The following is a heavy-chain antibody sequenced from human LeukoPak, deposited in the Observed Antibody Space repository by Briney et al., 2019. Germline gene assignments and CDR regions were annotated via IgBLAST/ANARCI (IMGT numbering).Heavy chain of an antibody. D-gene: IGHD1-26*01. CDR2: IYYRGST. J-gene: IGHJ4*02. V-gene: IGHV4-59*08. CDR3: ARHDMDVAGAGLDYFDY. Sequence: PSETLSLTCTVSGGSINRYYWSWIRQPPGRGLEGCGDIYYRGSTNYNPSLQRRVTISVDTSRNQFSLKLSSVTAADTAVYYCARHDMDVAGAGLDYFDYWGQGTLVTVSS. CDR1: GGSINRYY.